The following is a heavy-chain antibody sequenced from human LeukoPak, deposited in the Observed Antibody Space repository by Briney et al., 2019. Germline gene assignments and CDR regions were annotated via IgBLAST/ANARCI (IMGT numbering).Heavy chain of an antibody. V-gene: IGHV3-11*01. CDR1: GFTFSDHY. CDR2: ISRSGENI. J-gene: IGHJ4*02. CDR3: ARDHPTFDY. Sequence: PGGSLRLSCAASGFTFSDHYMSWIRQAPGKGPEWLSCISRSGENIYYTDSVKGRFTISRDNAKSSTYLQMDSLRVEDTAIYYCARDHPTFDYWGQGIMVTVSS. D-gene: IGHD2-15*01.